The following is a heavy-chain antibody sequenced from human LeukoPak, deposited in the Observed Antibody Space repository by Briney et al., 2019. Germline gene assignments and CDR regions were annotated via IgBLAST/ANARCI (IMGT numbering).Heavy chain of an antibody. CDR1: GGSISSSSYY. CDR3: ARKYGYSYGIYYYGMDV. V-gene: IGHV4-39*07. CDR2: IYYSGST. J-gene: IGHJ6*02. D-gene: IGHD5-18*01. Sequence: SETLSLTCTVSGGSISSSSYYWGWIRQPPGKGLEWIGSIYYSGSTYYNPTLKSRVTISVDTSKNQFSLKLSSVTAADTAVYCCARKYGYSYGIYYYGMDVWGQGTTVTVSS.